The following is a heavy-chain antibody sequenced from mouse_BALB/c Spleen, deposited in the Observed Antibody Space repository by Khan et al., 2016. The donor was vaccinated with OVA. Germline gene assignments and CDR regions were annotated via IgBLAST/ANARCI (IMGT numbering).Heavy chain of an antibody. Sequence: EVQVVESGGGLVQPGGSRKLSCAASGFSFSSFGMHWVRQAPKKGLEWVAYMSSGSSTIYYVDTVKGRFTISRDNPKNTLFLQMTSLRSEDTAMYYCARSGGNFHWYFDVWRAGTSVTVSS. CDR1: GFSFSSFG. CDR2: MSSGSSTI. D-gene: IGHD2-1*01. J-gene: IGHJ1*01. V-gene: IGHV5-17*02. CDR3: ARSGGNFHWYFDV.